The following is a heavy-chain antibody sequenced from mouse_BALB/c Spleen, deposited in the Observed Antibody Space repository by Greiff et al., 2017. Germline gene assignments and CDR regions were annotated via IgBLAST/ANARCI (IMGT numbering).Heavy chain of an antibody. J-gene: IGHJ4*01. V-gene: IGHV2-6-7*01. CDR2: IWGDGST. CDR1: GFSLTGYG. Sequence: VKVVESGPGLVAPSQSLSITCTVSGFSLTGYGVNWVRQPPGKDLEWLGMIWGDGSTDYNSALKSRLSISKDNSKSQVFLKMNSLQTDDTARYYCARAANYYAMDYWGQGTSVTVSS. D-gene: IGHD3-3*01. CDR3: ARAANYYAMDY.